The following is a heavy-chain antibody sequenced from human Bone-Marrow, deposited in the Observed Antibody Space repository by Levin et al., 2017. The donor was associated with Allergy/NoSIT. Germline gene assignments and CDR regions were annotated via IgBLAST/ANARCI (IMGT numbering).Heavy chain of an antibody. D-gene: IGHD2-2*01. J-gene: IGHJ2*01. CDR3: ARDFRVPTADRIYWYFDL. V-gene: IGHV4-59*01. CDR2: IYSSGSF. Sequence: PAETLSLTCIVSGASISSYNWSWIRQPPGKGLEWIGNIYSSGSFNFNPALKGRIIISVDTSKSQVSLQLSSVTAADTAVYFCARDFRVPTADRIYWYFDLWGRGTHVAVSS. CDR1: GASISSYN.